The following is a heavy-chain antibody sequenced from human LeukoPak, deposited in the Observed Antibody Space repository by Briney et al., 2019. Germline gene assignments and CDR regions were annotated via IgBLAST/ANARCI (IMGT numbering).Heavy chain of an antibody. CDR3: ARGRITGTTGRTGAFDI. CDR2: IYTSGST. V-gene: IGHV4-4*07. Sequence: SETLSLTCTVSGGSISSYYWSWIRQPAGKGLEWIGRIYTSGSTDYNPSLKSRVTMSVDTSKNQFSLKLSSVTAADTAVYYCARGRITGTTGRTGAFDIWGQGTMVTVSS. CDR1: GGSISSYY. J-gene: IGHJ3*02. D-gene: IGHD1-20*01.